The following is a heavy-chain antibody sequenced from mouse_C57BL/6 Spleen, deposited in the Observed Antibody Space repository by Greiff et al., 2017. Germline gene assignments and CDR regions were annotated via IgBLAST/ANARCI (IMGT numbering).Heavy chain of an antibody. CDR2: IDPADSYT. V-gene: IGHV1-69*01. J-gene: IGHJ1*03. CDR1: GYTFTSYW. Sequence: VQLQQPGAELVMPGASVKLSCKASGYTFTSYWMHWVKQRPGQGLEWIGEIDPADSYTNYNQKFKGKSTLTVDKSSSTAYMQLSSLKTKDSAVEYGARGNTTVVDPGDLDYWGKGTTVTVSS. D-gene: IGHD1-1*01. CDR3: ARGNTTVVDPGDLDY.